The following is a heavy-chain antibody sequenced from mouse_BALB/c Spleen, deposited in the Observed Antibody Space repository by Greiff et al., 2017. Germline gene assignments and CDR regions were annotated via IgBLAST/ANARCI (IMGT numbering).Heavy chain of an antibody. CDR3: TRDYYGSRMGFAY. V-gene: IGHV1S81*02. J-gene: IGHJ3*01. D-gene: IGHD1-1*01. CDR2: INPSNGGT. CDR1: GYTFTSYY. Sequence: QVQLQQSGAELVKPGASVKLSCKASGYTFTSYYMYWVKQRPGQGLEWIGEINPSNGGTNFNEKFKSKATLTVDKSSSTAYMQLSSLTSEDSAVYYCTRDYYGSRMGFAYWGQGTLVTVSA.